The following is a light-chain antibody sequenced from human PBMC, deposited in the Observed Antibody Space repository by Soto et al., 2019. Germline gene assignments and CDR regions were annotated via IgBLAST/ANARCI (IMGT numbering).Light chain of an antibody. V-gene: IGLV2-14*01. J-gene: IGLJ1*01. CDR2: DVN. CDR1: SSDVGGYNY. Sequence: QSVLNQPASVSGSPGQSITISCTGTSSDVGGYNYVSWYQQHPGEAPKLMIYDVNNRPSGVSNRFTGSKSGNTASLTISGLQAEDEADYYCSSYTIISTYVFGTGTKVTVL. CDR3: SSYTIISTYV.